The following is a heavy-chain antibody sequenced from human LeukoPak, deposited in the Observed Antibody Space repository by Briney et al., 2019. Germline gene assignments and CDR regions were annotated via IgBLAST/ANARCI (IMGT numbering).Heavy chain of an antibody. D-gene: IGHD6-13*01. CDR2: ISSSSSTI. V-gene: IGHV3-48*01. CDR3: AKESAAAVTYYYYYGMDV. J-gene: IGHJ6*02. CDR1: GFTFSSYS. Sequence: GGSLRLSCAASGFTFSSYSMNWVRQAPGKGLEWVSYISSSSSTIYYADSVKGRFTISRDNSKNTLYLQMNSLRAEDTAVYYCAKESAAAVTYYYYYGMDVWGQGTTVTVSS.